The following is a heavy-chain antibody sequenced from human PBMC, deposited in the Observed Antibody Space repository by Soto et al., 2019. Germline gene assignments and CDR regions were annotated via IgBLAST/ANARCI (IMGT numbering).Heavy chain of an antibody. CDR3: ARDGKLRDIVVVPAASIDH. Sequence: ASVKVSCKASGYTFTSYGISWVRQAPGQGLEWMGWISAYNGNTNYAQKLQGRVTMTTDTSTSTAYMELRSLRSDDTAVYYCARDGKLRDIVVVPAASIDHWGQGTLVTVSS. D-gene: IGHD2-2*01. CDR1: GYTFTSYG. V-gene: IGHV1-18*01. J-gene: IGHJ5*02. CDR2: ISAYNGNT.